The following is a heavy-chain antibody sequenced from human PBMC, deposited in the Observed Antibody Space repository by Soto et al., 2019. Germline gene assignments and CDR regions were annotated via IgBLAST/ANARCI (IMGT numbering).Heavy chain of an antibody. V-gene: IGHV3-23*01. CDR2: FGGSDGGT. D-gene: IGHD6-13*01. CDR1: GFTFKNYA. J-gene: IGHJ4*02. CDR3: AKDRRYGTSAYFDS. Sequence: GSLRLSCAASGFTFKNYALSWVRQAPGKGLEWVSGFGGSDGGTYYAESVRGRFTMSRDNSKSIVYLQMDSLRAEDTTVYYCAKDRRYGTSAYFDSWGQGTLVTVSS.